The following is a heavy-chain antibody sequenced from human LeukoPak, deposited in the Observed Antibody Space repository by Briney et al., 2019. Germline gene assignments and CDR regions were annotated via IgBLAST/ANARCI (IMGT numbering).Heavy chain of an antibody. CDR1: GFTFSNAW. CDR2: IKSKTDGGTT. V-gene: IGHV3-15*05. J-gene: IGHJ5*02. CDR3: IGSAPYGDIWYTP. D-gene: IGHD2-2*02. Sequence: GGSLRLSCAASGFTFSNAWMSWVRQAPGKGLEWVGRIKSKTDGGTTDHAAPVKGRFTISRDDSKNTLYLQMNSLKSEDTGVYYCIGSAPYGDIWYTPWGQGTLVTVSS.